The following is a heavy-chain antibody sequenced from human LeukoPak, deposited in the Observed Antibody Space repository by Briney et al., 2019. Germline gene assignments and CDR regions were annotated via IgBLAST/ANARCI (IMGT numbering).Heavy chain of an antibody. V-gene: IGHV1-2*02. D-gene: IGHD3-16*01. Sequence: ASVKVSCKASGYTFTGYYMHWVRQAPGQGLEWMGWINPNSGGTNYAQKLQGRVTMTTDTSTSTAYMELRSLRSDDTAVYYCARGRGGGPDAFDIWGQGTMVTVSS. CDR2: INPNSGGT. CDR1: GYTFTGYY. J-gene: IGHJ3*02. CDR3: ARGRGGGPDAFDI.